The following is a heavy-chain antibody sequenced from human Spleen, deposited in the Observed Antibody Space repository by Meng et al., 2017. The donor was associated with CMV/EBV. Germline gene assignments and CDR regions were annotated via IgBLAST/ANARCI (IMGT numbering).Heavy chain of an antibody. D-gene: IGHD3-3*01. J-gene: IGHJ5*02. CDR3: ARGDLWSGYPNWFDP. V-gene: IGHV3-69-1*01. Sequence: GGSLRLSCAASGFTFSDYYMNWVRQAPGKGLEWVSSISSSSTIYYADSVKGRFTISRDNAKNSLYLQMNSLRAEDTAVYYCARGDLWSGYPNWFDPWGQGTLVTVSS. CDR1: GFTFSDYY. CDR2: ISSSSTI.